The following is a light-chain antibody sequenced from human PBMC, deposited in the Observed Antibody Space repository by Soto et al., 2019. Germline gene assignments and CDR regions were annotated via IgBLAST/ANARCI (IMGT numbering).Light chain of an antibody. Sequence: DIVMTQSPDSLAVSLGERATINCKSSQSVLYSSNNKNYLAWYQQKPGQPPKLLIYWASTRESGVPDRFSGSGSGTDFTLTISSLQAEDVAVYYCHQYYSTPCTFGQGTKLEIK. CDR2: WAS. V-gene: IGKV4-1*01. J-gene: IGKJ2*02. CDR3: HQYYSTPCT. CDR1: QSVLYSSNNKNY.